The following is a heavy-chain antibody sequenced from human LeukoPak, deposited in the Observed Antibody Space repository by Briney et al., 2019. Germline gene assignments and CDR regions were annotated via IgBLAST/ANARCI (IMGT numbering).Heavy chain of an antibody. J-gene: IGHJ1*01. CDR1: GGSVSSGSYY. Sequence: PSETLSLTCTVSGGSVSSGSYYWSWIRQPPGTGLEWIGYIYYSGSTNYNPSLKSRVTISVDTSKNQFSLRLSSVTAADSAVYYCARGGRGGYCSGGTCSEYFQHWGQGTLVTVSS. CDR2: IYYSGST. V-gene: IGHV4-61*01. CDR3: ARGGRGGYCSGGTCSEYFQH. D-gene: IGHD2-15*01.